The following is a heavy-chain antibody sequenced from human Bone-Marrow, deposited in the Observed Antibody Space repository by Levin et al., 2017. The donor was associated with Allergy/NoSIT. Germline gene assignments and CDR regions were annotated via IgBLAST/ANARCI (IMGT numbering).Heavy chain of an antibody. V-gene: IGHV3-43*01. J-gene: IGHJ3*02. Sequence: GGSLRLSCAASGFTFDDYTMHWVRQAPGKGLEWVSLISWDGGSTYYADSVKGRFTISRDNSKNSLYLQMNSLRTEDTALYYCAKDKFSQKYSSSWYGDAFDIWGQGTMVTVSS. CDR3: AKDKFSQKYSSSWYGDAFDI. CDR2: ISWDGGST. D-gene: IGHD6-13*01. CDR1: GFTFDDYT.